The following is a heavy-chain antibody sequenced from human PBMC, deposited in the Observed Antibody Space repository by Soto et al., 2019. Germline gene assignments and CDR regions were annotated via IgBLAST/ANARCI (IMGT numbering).Heavy chain of an antibody. CDR1: GFTFSSYA. CDR3: ARNQSIAFAALGYYYYYVIDF. V-gene: IGHV3-30-3*01. D-gene: IGHD6-6*01. CDR2: ISYDGSNK. J-gene: IGHJ6*02. Sequence: GGSLRLSCAASGFTFSSYAMHWVRQAPGKGLEWVAVISYDGSNKYYADSVKGRFTISRDNSKNTLYLQMDSLRAEDTAVYYCARNQSIAFAALGYYYYYVIDFWGQGTSVTGSS.